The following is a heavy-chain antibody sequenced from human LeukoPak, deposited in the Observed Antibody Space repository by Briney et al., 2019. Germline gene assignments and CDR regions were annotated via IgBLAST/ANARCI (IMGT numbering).Heavy chain of an antibody. Sequence: SETLSLTCTVSGGSISSSSYYWGWIRQPPGKGLEWIGSIYYSGSPYYNPSLKSRVTISVDTSKKQFSLKLSSVTAADTAVYYCASRKLGNDYCGQGTLVTVSS. D-gene: IGHD7-27*01. CDR3: ASRKLGNDY. CDR1: GGSISSSSYY. J-gene: IGHJ4*02. CDR2: IYYSGSP. V-gene: IGHV4-39*07.